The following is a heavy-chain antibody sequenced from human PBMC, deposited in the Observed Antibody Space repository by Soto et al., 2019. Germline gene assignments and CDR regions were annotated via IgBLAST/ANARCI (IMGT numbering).Heavy chain of an antibody. J-gene: IGHJ4*02. CDR1: GFTFSSYA. CDR2: ISGSGGST. CDR3: AKDRLMIVVVPAAIH. Sequence: GGSLRLSCAASGFTFSSYAMSWVRQAPGKGLEWVSAISGSGGSTYYADSVKGRFTISRDNSKNKRYLQMNSLRAEDTAVYYCAKDRLMIVVVPAAIHWGQGTLVTVSS. D-gene: IGHD2-2*01. V-gene: IGHV3-23*01.